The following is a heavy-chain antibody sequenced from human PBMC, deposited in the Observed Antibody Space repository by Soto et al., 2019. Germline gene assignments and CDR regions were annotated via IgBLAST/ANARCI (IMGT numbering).Heavy chain of an antibody. J-gene: IGHJ4*02. V-gene: IGHV4-39*01. CDR2: IYYSGST. Sequence: SETLSLTCTVSGGSLSSSSYYWGWIRQPPGKGLEWIGSIYYSGSTYYNPSLKSRVTISVDTSKNQFSLKLSSVTAAETAVYYCASSIAAAGAHFFDYWGQGTLVTVSS. D-gene: IGHD6-13*01. CDR3: ASSIAAAGAHFFDY. CDR1: GGSLSSSSYY.